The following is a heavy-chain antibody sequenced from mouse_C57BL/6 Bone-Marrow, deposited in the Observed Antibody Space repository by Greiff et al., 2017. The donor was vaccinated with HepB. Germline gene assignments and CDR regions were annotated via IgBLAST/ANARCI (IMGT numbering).Heavy chain of an antibody. D-gene: IGHD2-10*01. V-gene: IGHV1-19*01. CDR2: INPYNGGT. J-gene: IGHJ2*01. CDR3: ASLLWDYFDY. CDR1: GYTFTDYY. Sequence: EVQLVESGPVLVKPGASVKMSCKASGYTFTDYYMNWVKQSHGKSLEWIGVINPYNGGTSYNQKFKGKATLTVDKSSSTAYMELNSLTSEDSAVYYCASLLWDYFDYWGQGTTLTVSS.